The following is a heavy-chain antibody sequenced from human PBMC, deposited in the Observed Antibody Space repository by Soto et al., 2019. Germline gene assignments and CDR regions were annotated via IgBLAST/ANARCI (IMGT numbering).Heavy chain of an antibody. CDR3: AREVVVTAMDYYGMDV. CDR1: GCSIRSSGSY. J-gene: IGHJ6*02. V-gene: IGHV4-39*02. CDR2: IYYSGST. D-gene: IGHD2-21*02. Sequence: LSATLSLTCPVSGCSIRSSGSYWGRLRQAPGKGLEWIGSIYYSGSTYYNPSLKSRVTISVDTSKNQFSLKLSSVTAADTAVYYCAREVVVTAMDYYGMDVWGQGTTIT.